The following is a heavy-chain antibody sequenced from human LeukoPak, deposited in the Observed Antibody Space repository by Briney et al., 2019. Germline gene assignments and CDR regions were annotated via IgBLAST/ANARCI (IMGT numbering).Heavy chain of an antibody. CDR1: GYTFTSYD. D-gene: IGHD3-10*01. CDR3: ARGTVRGGRNWFDP. V-gene: IGHV1-8*01. CDR2: MNPNSGNT. Sequence: ASVKVSCKASGYTFTSYDINWVRQATGQGLELMGWMNPNSGNTGYAQKFQGRVTMTRNTSISTAYMELSSLRSEDTAVYYCARGTVRGGRNWFDPWGQGTLVTVSS. J-gene: IGHJ5*02.